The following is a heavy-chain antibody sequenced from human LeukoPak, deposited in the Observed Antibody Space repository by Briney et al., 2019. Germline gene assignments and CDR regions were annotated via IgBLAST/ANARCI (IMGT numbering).Heavy chain of an antibody. CDR2: IYTSGST. CDR3: ARAPRKLLSAYYYYYMDV. CDR1: GGSISSGSYY. J-gene: IGHJ6*03. Sequence: PSETLSLTCTVSGGSISSGSYYWSWIRQPAGKGLEWIGRIYTSGSTNYNPSLKSRVTMSVDTSKNQFSLKLSSVTAADTAVYYCARAPRKLLSAYYYYYMDVWGKGTTVTISS. D-gene: IGHD1-26*01. V-gene: IGHV4-61*02.